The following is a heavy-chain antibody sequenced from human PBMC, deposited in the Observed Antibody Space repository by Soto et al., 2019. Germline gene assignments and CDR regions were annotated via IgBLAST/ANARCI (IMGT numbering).Heavy chain of an antibody. CDR2: IYYSGST. J-gene: IGHJ4*02. Sequence: QLQLQESGPGLVKPSETLSLTCTVSGGSISSSSYYWGWIRQPPGKGLEWIGSIYYSGSTYYNPSLKSRVTISVDTSKNQFPLKLSSVTAAYTAVYYCARHGYIWGSYRYYFDYWGQGTLVTVSS. CDR1: GGSISSSSYY. CDR3: ARHGYIWGSYRYYFDY. D-gene: IGHD3-16*02. V-gene: IGHV4-39*01.